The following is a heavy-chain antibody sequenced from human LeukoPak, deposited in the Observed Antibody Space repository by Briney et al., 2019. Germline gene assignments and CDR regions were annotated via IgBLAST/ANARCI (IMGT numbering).Heavy chain of an antibody. Sequence: GGSLRLSCAASGFTFSSYSMNWVRQAPGKGLEWVSSITSSSIYIYYADSVKGRFTISRDNAKNSLYLQMNSLRAEDTAVYYCAELGITMIGGVWGKGTTVTISS. CDR3: AELGITMIGGV. J-gene: IGHJ6*04. CDR2: ITSSSIYI. V-gene: IGHV3-21*01. D-gene: IGHD3-10*02. CDR1: GFTFSSYS.